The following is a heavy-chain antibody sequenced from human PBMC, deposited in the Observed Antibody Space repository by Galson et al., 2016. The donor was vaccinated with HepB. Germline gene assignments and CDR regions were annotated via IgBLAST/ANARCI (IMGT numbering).Heavy chain of an antibody. V-gene: IGHV2-5*02. D-gene: IGHD6-6*01. CDR1: GFSLDTGGMG. CDR3: AHRRVASRPFDY. CDR2: IYWDDDK. Sequence: PALVKPTQTLTLTCTFSGFSLDTGGMGVGWIRQPPGKALEWLALIYWDDDKRYSPSLTTRPTITRDTSKNQVVLTMTNMDPVHSATYYCAHRRVASRPFDYWGQGILVTVSS. J-gene: IGHJ4*02.